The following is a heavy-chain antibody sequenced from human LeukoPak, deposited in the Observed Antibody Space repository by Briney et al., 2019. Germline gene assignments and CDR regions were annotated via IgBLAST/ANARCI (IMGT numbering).Heavy chain of an antibody. J-gene: IGHJ4*02. D-gene: IGHD3-22*01. V-gene: IGHV1-69*06. CDR3: ARTAGGNYYDSSGYYPPFDY. CDR1: GGTFSSYA. Sequence: SVKVSCKASGGTFSSYAISWVRQAPGQGLEWMGGIIPIFGTANYAQKFQGRVTITADKSTSTAYMELSSLRSEDTAVYYCARTAGGNYYDSSGYYPPFDYWGQGTLVTVSS. CDR2: IIPIFGTA.